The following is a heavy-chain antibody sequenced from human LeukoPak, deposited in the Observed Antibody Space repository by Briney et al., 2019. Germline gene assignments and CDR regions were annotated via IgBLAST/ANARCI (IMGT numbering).Heavy chain of an antibody. CDR1: GFTFSSYG. Sequence: GRSLRLSCAASGFTFSSYGMHWVRQAPGKGLEWVAVISYDGSNKYYADSVNGRFTISRDNSKNTLYLQMNSLRAEDTAVYYCAKDLRRYCSGGSCYRYLDYWGQGTLVTVSS. CDR3: AKDLRRYCSGGSCYRYLDY. D-gene: IGHD2-15*01. V-gene: IGHV3-30*18. J-gene: IGHJ4*02. CDR2: ISYDGSNK.